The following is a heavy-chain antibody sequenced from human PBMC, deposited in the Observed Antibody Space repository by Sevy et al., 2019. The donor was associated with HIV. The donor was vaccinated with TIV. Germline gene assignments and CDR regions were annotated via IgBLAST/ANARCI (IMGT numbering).Heavy chain of an antibody. CDR1: GFTFSSFA. Sequence: GGSLRLSCAASGFTFSSFAMSWVRQTPGKGLEWVSGLNGSGGRTYYPDSVKGRFTISRDNSKNTLYLQMNSLRAEDTAVYYCAKDTDSTSYLYDAFDIWGQGTMVTDSS. CDR2: LNGSGGRT. D-gene: IGHD1-26*01. CDR3: AKDTDSTSYLYDAFDI. J-gene: IGHJ3*02. V-gene: IGHV3-23*01.